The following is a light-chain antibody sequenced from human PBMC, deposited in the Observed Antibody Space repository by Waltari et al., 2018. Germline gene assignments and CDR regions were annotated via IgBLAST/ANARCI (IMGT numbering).Light chain of an antibody. CDR2: KNG. CDR3: AAWDDSLSGVI. Sequence: QSVLTQPPSASGTPVQTVTLSCSGSSPNLGPYSVSWSHLLPGTAPKLLIYKNGQRPSGVPDRFSASKSGTSASLAISGLRSEDEADYYCAAWDDSLSGVIFGGGTKLTVL. J-gene: IGLJ2*01. V-gene: IGLV1-47*01. CDR1: SPNLGPYS.